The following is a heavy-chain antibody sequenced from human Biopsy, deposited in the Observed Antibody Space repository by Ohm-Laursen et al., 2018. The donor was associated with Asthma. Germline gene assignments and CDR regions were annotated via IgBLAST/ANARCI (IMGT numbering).Heavy chain of an antibody. Sequence: SLRLSCAASGFTFGDYWMSWVRHVPGKGLEWVANIKHDGTEKNHVDSLKGRFTISRGNAKNSLYLQMNSLRAEDTAVYYCARTFHFWSPYHAEHYQLWGQGTLVTVPS. J-gene: IGHJ1*01. CDR1: GFTFGDYW. CDR2: IKHDGTEK. CDR3: ARTFHFWSPYHAEHYQL. D-gene: IGHD3-3*02. V-gene: IGHV3-7*01.